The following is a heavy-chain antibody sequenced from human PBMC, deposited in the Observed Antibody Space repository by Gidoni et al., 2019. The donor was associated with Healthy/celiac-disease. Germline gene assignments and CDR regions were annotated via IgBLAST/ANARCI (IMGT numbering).Heavy chain of an antibody. CDR1: GSAFRSSA. CDR3: AKDLPPGTPGGSFDY. CDR2: SSGSGGST. Sequence: EVQLLESGGGMVQPGGSLSLCGAASGSAFRSSAMSWVLQAPGKGREWVSASSGSGGSTYYASSVKGRFTISRDNSKNTLYLQMNSLRAEDTAVYYCAKDLPPGTPGGSFDYWGQGTLVTVSS. V-gene: IGHV3-23*01. J-gene: IGHJ4*02. D-gene: IGHD1-7*01.